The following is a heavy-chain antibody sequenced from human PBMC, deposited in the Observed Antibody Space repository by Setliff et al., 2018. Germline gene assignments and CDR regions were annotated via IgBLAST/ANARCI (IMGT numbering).Heavy chain of an antibody. V-gene: IGHV1-3*01. CDR2: INAGNGNT. CDR1: GYTFTNYA. Sequence: GASVKVSCKASGYTFTNYAIHWVRQAPGQRLEWMGWINAGNGNTKYSQKFQGRVTITRDTSAITAYMELSSLRSEDTAVYYCARDTYIGDFWSGYYIQGRFDPWGQGTLVTVSS. J-gene: IGHJ5*02. CDR3: ARDTYIGDFWSGYYIQGRFDP. D-gene: IGHD3-3*01.